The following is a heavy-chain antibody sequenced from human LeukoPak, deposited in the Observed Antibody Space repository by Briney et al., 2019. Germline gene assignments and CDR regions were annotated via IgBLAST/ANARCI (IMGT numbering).Heavy chain of an antibody. J-gene: IGHJ4*02. V-gene: IGHV3-23*01. CDR3: AKAVLWHFWTPSNRGPVDY. D-gene: IGHD3-3*02. CDR2: ISGSGGST. Sequence: PGGSLRLSCAASGFTFSSYAMSWVRQAPGKGLEWVSAISGSGGSTYYADSVKGRFTISRDNSKNTLYLQMNSLRAEDTAVYYCAKAVLWHFWTPSNRGPVDYWGQGTLVTVSS. CDR1: GFTFSSYA.